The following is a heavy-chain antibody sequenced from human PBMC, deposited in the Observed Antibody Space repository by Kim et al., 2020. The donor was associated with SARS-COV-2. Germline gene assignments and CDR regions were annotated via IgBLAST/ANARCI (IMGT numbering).Heavy chain of an antibody. CDR2: IYDSKTT. CDR3: VRKRLGGSYPMDP. J-gene: IGHJ5*02. CDR1: GYSVSDSSFY. D-gene: IGHD3-3*01. V-gene: IGHV4-39*07. Sequence: SETLSLTCTVSGYSVSDSSFYWGWIRQSPGKGLEWVGSIYDSKTTYSKPSLQSRVFISVDTPKNQFSLKLTSVTAADTAVYYCVRKRLGGSYPMDPW.